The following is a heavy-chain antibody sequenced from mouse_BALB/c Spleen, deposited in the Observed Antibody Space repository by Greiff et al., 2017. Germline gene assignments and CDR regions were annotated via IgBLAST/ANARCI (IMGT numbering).Heavy chain of an antibody. J-gene: IGHJ3*01. D-gene: IGHD2-3*01. CDR1: GFTFSSFG. V-gene: IGHV5-17*02. CDR3: ARGDGYYAGFFAY. Sequence: EVQLVESGGGLVQPGGSRKLACAASGFTFSSFGMHWVRQAPEKGLEWVAYISSGSSTIYYADTVKGRFTISRDNPKNTLFLQMSSLKSEDTAMYYCARGDGYYAGFFAYWGQGTLVTVSA. CDR2: ISSGSSTI.